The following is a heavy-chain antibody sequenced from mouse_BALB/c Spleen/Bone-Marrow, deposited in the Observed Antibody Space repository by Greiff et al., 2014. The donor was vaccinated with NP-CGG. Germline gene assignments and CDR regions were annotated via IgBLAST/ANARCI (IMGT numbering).Heavy chain of an antibody. Sequence: EVKLQQSGRELVRPGTSVKMSCKASGYTFSSYDMHWVKQKPEQGLEWIGTIIPGNGGTKYQEKVKGRSTMTSDNASNTVYLQMSSLTSEDTAVYYCARKVEYGNCGSFDFWGPGTSVTVSS. D-gene: IGHD2-10*02. CDR3: ARKVEYGNCGSFDF. CDR2: IIPGNGGT. V-gene: IGHV1-14*01. CDR1: GYTFSSYD. J-gene: IGHJ1*01.